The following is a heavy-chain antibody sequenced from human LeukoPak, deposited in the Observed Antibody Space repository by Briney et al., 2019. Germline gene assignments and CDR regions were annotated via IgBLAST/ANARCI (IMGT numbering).Heavy chain of an antibody. Sequence: SETLSLTCAVSGGSISSSNWWSWVRQPPGKGLEWIGYIYYSGSTNYNPSLKSRVTISVDTSKNQFSLKLSSVTAADTAVYYCARGIVAGPDYWGQGTLVTVSS. CDR3: ARGIVAGPDY. CDR2: IYYSGST. CDR1: GGSISSSNW. J-gene: IGHJ4*02. V-gene: IGHV4-4*02. D-gene: IGHD2-15*01.